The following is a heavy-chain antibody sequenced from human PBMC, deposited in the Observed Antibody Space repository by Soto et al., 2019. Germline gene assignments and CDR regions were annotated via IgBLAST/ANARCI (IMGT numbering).Heavy chain of an antibody. V-gene: IGHV1-69*12. D-gene: IGHD3-22*01. CDR2: IIPIFGTA. J-gene: IGHJ4*02. Sequence: QVQLVQSGAEVKKPGSSVKVSCKASGGTFSSYAISWVRQAPGQGLEWMGGIIPIFGTANYAQKFQGRVTITADESTSTAYMELSSLRSEDTAVYYCARERDYYDSSGYYPFDYWGQGTLVTVSS. CDR3: ARERDYYDSSGYYPFDY. CDR1: GGTFSSYA.